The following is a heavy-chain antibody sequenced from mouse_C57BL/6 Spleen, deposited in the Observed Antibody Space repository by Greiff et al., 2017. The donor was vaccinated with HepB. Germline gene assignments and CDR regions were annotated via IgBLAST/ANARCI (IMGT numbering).Heavy chain of an antibody. J-gene: IGHJ2*01. CDR3: TRRGTTVALRDFDY. Sequence: VQLQQSGAELVRPGASVTLSCKASGYTFTDYEMHWVKQTPVHGLEWIGAIDPETGGTAYNQKFKGKAILTADKSSSTAYMELRSLTSEDSAVYYCTRRGTTVALRDFDYWGQGTTLTVSS. D-gene: IGHD1-1*01. CDR2: IDPETGGT. V-gene: IGHV1-15*01. CDR1: GYTFTDYE.